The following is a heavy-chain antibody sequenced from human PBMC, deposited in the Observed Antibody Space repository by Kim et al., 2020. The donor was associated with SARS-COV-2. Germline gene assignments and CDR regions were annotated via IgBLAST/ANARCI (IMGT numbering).Heavy chain of an antibody. D-gene: IGHD2-2*01. J-gene: IGHJ4*02. CDR3: ARPSYDCTTTACYGAFDY. Sequence: KGRFTISGANAKNSLYLQMNSLRAEDTAVYYCARPSYDCTTTACYGAFDYWGQGTLVTVSS. V-gene: IGHV3-7*04.